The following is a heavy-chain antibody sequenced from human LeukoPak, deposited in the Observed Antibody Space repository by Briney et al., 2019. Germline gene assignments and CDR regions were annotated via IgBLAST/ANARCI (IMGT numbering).Heavy chain of an antibody. Sequence: SETLSLTCTVSGYSISSGYYWGWIRQPPGKGLEWIGSIYHSGSTYYNPSLKSRVTISVDTSKNQFSLKLSSVTAADTAVYYCARSQAFYSGKNGWFDPWGQGTLVTVSS. CDR3: ARSQAFYSGKNGWFDP. D-gene: IGHD6-13*01. CDR2: IYHSGST. CDR1: GYSISSGYY. J-gene: IGHJ5*02. V-gene: IGHV4-38-2*02.